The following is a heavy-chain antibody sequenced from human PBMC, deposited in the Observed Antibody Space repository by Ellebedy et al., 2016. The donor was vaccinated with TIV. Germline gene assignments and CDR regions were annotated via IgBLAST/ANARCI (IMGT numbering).Heavy chain of an antibody. CDR1: GFTFSSYS. CDR2: VTTGSSTI. Sequence: GGSLRLXXAASGFTFSSYSMNWVRQAPGKGLEWVAYVTTGSSTIHYADSVKGRFTISRDNAKNSLYLQMNSLRAEDTAVYYCAKGWDDDSSGYAPFDYWGQGTLVTVSS. D-gene: IGHD3-22*01. V-gene: IGHV3-48*01. CDR3: AKGWDDDSSGYAPFDY. J-gene: IGHJ4*02.